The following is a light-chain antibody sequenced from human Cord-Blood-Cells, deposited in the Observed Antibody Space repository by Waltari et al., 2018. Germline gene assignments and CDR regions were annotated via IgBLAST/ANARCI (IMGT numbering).Light chain of an antibody. Sequence: QSALTQPASVSGSPGQSITISCTGTSSDVGSYNIVSWYQQRPGKAPKLMIYEGSKRHSGVSNRFSGSKSGNTASLTIAGLQAEDEADYDCSSYAGSSTYVFGTGTRVTVL. CDR2: EGS. V-gene: IGLV2-23*01. J-gene: IGLJ1*01. CDR1: SSDVGSYNI. CDR3: SSYAGSSTYV.